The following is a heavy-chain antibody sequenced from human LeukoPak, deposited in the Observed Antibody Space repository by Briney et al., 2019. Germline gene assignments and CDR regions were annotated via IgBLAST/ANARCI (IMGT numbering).Heavy chain of an antibody. CDR3: ARDRQRGNYYDSSGYLFDY. V-gene: IGHV4-59*12. D-gene: IGHD3-22*01. J-gene: IGHJ4*02. CDR2: IYYSGST. CDR1: GGSISSYY. Sequence: SETLSLTCTVSGGSISSYYWSWIRQPPGKGLEWIGYIYYSGSTNYNPSLKSRVTISVDTSKNQFSLKLSSVTAADTAVYYCARDRQRGNYYDSSGYLFDYWGQGTLVTVSS.